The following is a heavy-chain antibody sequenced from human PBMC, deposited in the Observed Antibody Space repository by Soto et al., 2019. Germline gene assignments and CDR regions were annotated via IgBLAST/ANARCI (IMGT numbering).Heavy chain of an antibody. D-gene: IGHD6-13*01. Sequence: VQLVQSGAEVKKPGSSVKVSCKASGGTFSSYAISWVRQAPGQGLEWMGGIIPIFGTANYAQKFQGRVTITADESTSTAYMELSSLRSEDTAVYYCARRQGAAAPQGDNWFDPWGQGTLVTVSS. CDR2: IIPIFGTA. V-gene: IGHV1-69*01. J-gene: IGHJ5*02. CDR1: GGTFSSYA. CDR3: ARRQGAAAPQGDNWFDP.